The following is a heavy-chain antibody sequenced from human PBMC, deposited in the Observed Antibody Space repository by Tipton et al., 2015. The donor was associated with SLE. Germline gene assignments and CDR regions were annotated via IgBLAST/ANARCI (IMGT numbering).Heavy chain of an antibody. J-gene: IGHJ4*02. Sequence: SLRLSCAASGFTFSSYSMNWVRQAPGKGLEWVSSISSSSSYINCADSMKGRFTISRDNAKNSLYLQMNSLRAEDTAVYYCARSAPYDYIWGSYFAYFDYWGQGTLVTVSS. D-gene: IGHD3-16*01. CDR2: ISSSSSYI. CDR3: ARSAPYDYIWGSYFAYFDY. V-gene: IGHV3-21*03. CDR1: GFTFSSYS.